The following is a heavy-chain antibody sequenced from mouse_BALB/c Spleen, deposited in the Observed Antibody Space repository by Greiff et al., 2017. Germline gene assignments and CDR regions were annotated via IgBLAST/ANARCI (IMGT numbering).Heavy chain of an antibody. V-gene: IGHV2-6-5*01. CDR2: IWGGGST. CDR1: GFSLTDYG. Sequence: QVQLQQSGPGLVAPSQSLSITCTVSGFSLTDYGVSWIRQPPGKGLEWLGVIWGGGSTYYNSALKSRLSISKDNSKSQVFLKMNSLQTDDTAMYYCAKHSSTMITPGYFDVWGAGTTVTVSS. CDR3: AKHSSTMITPGYFDV. J-gene: IGHJ1*01. D-gene: IGHD2-4*01.